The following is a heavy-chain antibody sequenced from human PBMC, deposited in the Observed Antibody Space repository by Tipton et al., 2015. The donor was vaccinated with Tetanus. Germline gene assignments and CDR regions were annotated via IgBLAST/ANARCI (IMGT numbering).Heavy chain of an antibody. CDR1: GFPFSAYN. CDR2: ISGISTYI. Sequence: SLRLSCAASGFPFSAYNMNWVRQAPGKGLEWVSSISGISTYINYADSVKGRFTISRDNAENSPYLEMTNLTAEDTAIYYCARKGTAIPIDYWGQGTLVTVSS. CDR3: ARKGTAIPIDY. J-gene: IGHJ4*02. V-gene: IGHV3-21*01. D-gene: IGHD2-21*02.